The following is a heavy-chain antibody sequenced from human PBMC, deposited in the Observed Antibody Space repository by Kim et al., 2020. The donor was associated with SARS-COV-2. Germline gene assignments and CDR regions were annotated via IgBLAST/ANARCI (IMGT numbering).Heavy chain of an antibody. CDR2: IIPIFGTA. J-gene: IGHJ6*02. CDR3: ARDQAGYCSSTSCYPGYYYYGMDV. V-gene: IGHV1-69*13. D-gene: IGHD2-2*01. CDR1: GGTFSSYA. Sequence: SVKVSCKASGGTFSSYAISWVRQAPGQGLEWMGGIIPIFGTANYAQKFQGRVTITADESTSTAYMELSSLRSEDTAVYYCARDQAGYCSSTSCYPGYYYYGMDVWGQGTTVTVSS.